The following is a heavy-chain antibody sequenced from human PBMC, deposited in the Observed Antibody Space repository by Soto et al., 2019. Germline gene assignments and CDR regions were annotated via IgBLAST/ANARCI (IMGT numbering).Heavy chain of an antibody. CDR2: ITGGNT. D-gene: IGHD3-3*01. CDR1: GFTFGTYG. CDR3: AKDKERGGYDSDFDS. V-gene: IGHV3-23*01. J-gene: IGHJ4*02. Sequence: PGGSLRLSCAASGFTFGTYGMGWVRQAPEKGLEWVSTITGGNTYYAASVKGRFTISRDNYKNTLYLQMSSLRAEDTALYYCAKDKERGGYDSDFDSWGQGPLVTVS.